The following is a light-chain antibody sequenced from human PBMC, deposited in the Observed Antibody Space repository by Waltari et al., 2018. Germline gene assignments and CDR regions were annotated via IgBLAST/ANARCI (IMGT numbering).Light chain of an antibody. V-gene: IGKV1-39*01. J-gene: IGKJ5*01. Sequence: DIQMTQSPSSLSASVGDRVTITCRASQSISSYLNWYQQKPGKAPKLLIYAASSLQSGVPSRFSGSGSGTDFTLTISSLQPEDFATYYCQQLNNYPLTFGQGTRLEIK. CDR2: AAS. CDR1: QSISSY. CDR3: QQLNNYPLT.